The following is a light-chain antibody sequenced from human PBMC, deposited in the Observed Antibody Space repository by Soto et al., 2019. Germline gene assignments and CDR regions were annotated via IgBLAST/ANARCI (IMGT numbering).Light chain of an antibody. CDR3: QQYDSSPGIT. Sequence: EIVLTQSPGTLSLSPGERAPLSCRASQSVSSSYLAWYQQQPDQAPRLLIYGASGRATGIPDRFSGGGCGADLTLPTSRLEPEDFSVYHCQQYDSSPGITFGQGTRLEIK. CDR2: GAS. CDR1: QSVSSSY. J-gene: IGKJ5*01. V-gene: IGKV3-20*01.